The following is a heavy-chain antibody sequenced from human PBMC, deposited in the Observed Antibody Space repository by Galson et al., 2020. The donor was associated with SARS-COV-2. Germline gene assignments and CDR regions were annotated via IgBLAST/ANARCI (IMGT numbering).Heavy chain of an antibody. CDR2: MSRTGGTS. D-gene: IGHD2-2*01. Sequence: GSLSLSCSASGFPFSAYAMHWVRQAPGTGLQYVSAMSRTGGTSFYADSVNGRFTMSRDNSKNTSYLQMTGLRVEDSAFYYWLSYSSTRHNFWGQGTLVTVSS. CDR3: LSYSSTRHNF. J-gene: IGHJ4*02. CDR1: GFPFSAYA. V-gene: IGHV3-64D*09.